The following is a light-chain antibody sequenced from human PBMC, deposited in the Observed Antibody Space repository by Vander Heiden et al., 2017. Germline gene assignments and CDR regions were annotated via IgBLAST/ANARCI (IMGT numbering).Light chain of an antibody. CDR2: NVN. V-gene: IGLV2-14*03. J-gene: IGLJ1*01. CDR1: SSDVGGYNY. CDR3: SSYTSSSTYV. Sequence: QSALTQPASVSRSPGQSITISCTGTSSDVGGYNYVSWYQQHPGKAPKLMIYNVNNRPSGVSNRFSGSKSGNTASLTISGLQAEDEADYYCSSYTSSSTYVFGTGTKVTVL.